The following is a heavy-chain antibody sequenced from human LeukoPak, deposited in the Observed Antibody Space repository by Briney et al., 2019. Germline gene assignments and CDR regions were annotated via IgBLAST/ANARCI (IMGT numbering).Heavy chain of an antibody. CDR2: IYSSGST. CDR3: VRRGGRFDT. CDR1: GDSISGSY. Sequence: SETLSLTCTVSGDSISGSYWSWIRQPPGKGLEWIGYIYSSGSTNYNPSLKSRVNIGVETSRNQFSLKLSSVTAEDTAVYYCVRRGGRFDTWGQGTLVTVSS. J-gene: IGHJ5*02. V-gene: IGHV4-4*09.